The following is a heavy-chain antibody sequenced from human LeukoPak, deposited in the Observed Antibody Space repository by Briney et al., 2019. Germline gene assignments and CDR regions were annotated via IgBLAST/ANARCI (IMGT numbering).Heavy chain of an antibody. J-gene: IGHJ4*02. Sequence: PSETLSLTCTVSGGSISSSSYYWGWIRQPPGQGLEWIGSIYYSGSTYYNPSLKSRATISVDTSKKQFSLKLSSVTAADTAVYYCARLVRGSPQGPFDYWGQGTLVTVSS. D-gene: IGHD2-2*01. V-gene: IGHV4-39*01. CDR2: IYYSGST. CDR1: GGSISSSSYY. CDR3: ARLVRGSPQGPFDY.